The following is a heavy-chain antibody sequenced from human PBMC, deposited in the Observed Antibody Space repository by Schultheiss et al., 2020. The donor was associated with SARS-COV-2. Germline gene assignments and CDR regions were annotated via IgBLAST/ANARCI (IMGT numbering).Heavy chain of an antibody. J-gene: IGHJ6*02. CDR1: GFTLRSYA. Sequence: GGSLRLSCAASGFTLRSYAMHWVRQAPGKGLEWVAVISYDGSNKYYVDSVKGRFTISRDNSKNMLYLQMNSLRAEDTAVYYCARIQGAGATLEFYYYYGMDVWGQGTTVTVSS. CDR3: ARIQGAGATLEFYYYYGMDV. V-gene: IGHV3-30*04. D-gene: IGHD5-12*01. CDR2: ISYDGSNK.